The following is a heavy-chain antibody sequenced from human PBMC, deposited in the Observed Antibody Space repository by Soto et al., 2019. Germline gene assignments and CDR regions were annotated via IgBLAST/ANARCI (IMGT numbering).Heavy chain of an antibody. D-gene: IGHD2-15*01. CDR2: IWYDGSNK. CDR1: GFTFSSYV. J-gene: IGHJ4*02. V-gene: IGHV3-33*01. Sequence: QVQLVESGGGVVQPGRSLRHSCAASGFTFSSYVIHWVRQAPGKGLEWVAVIWYDGSNKYYADSVKGRFTISTDNFTNTLYLQMNSLRSEDTAVYYCARDGYCSGGSCYSVPVFDNWGQGTLVTV. CDR3: ARDGYCSGGSCYSVPVFDN.